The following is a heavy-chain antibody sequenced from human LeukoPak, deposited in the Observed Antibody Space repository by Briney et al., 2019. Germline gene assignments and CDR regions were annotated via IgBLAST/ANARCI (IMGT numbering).Heavy chain of an antibody. CDR2: INPNSGGT. CDR1: GYTFTSYG. CDR3: ARGDGGSSWTQYYYYYYMDV. D-gene: IGHD6-13*01. J-gene: IGHJ6*03. Sequence: ASVKVSCKASGYTFTSYGISWVRQAPGQGLEWMGWINPNSGGTNYAQKFQGRVTMTRDTSISTACMELSRLRSDDTAVYYCARGDGGSSWTQYYYYYYMDVWGKGTTVTISS. V-gene: IGHV1-2*02.